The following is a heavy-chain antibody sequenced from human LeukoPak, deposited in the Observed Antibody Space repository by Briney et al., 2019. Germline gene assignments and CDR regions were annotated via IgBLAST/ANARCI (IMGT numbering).Heavy chain of an antibody. V-gene: IGHV3-23*01. CDR2: ISANSGST. D-gene: IGHD2-21*02. J-gene: IGHJ4*02. CDR1: GFTFSSYP. Sequence: PGGSLRLSCAASGFTFSSYPMTWVRQAPGKGLEWVSAISANSGSTYYADSVRGRFTISRDNSKNTLDLQMSSLRAEDTAIYYCAKYYYSGDSPFDYWGQGTLVTVSS. CDR3: AKYYYSGDSPFDY.